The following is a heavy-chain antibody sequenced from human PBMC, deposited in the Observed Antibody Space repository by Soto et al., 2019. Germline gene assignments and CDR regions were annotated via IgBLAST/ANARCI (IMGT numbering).Heavy chain of an antibody. CDR1: DHTFTYYG. J-gene: IGHJ6*04. CDR3: AATGGHDFGLDV. D-gene: IGHD2-8*02. V-gene: IGHV1-18*01. Sequence: QVQLLQSGGEVKKPGASVKVSCNSSDHTFTYYGINWLRRAPGQGLEWMGWISGYNGNTKYAQKFQDRVTMSADTSTSTAYMEMKSLTSDDTAVYFCAATGGHDFGLDVWGKGTTVTVSS. CDR2: ISGYNGNT.